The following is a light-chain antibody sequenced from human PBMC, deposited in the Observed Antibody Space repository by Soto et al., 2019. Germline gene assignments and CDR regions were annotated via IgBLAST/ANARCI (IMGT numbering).Light chain of an antibody. J-gene: IGLJ1*01. CDR2: EIN. CDR3: SSFAGSNNFPYV. CDR1: SSDVGAYDY. V-gene: IGLV2-8*01. Sequence: QSVLTQPPSAAGSPGQSVTISCTGTSSDVGAYDYVSWYQQHPGKAPKLMIYEINKRPSGVPDRFSGSKSGNTASLTVSGLQAEDEADYYRSSFAGSNNFPYVFGTGTKLTVL.